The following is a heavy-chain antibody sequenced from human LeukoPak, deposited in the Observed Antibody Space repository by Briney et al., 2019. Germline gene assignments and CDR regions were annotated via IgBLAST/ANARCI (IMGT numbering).Heavy chain of an antibody. D-gene: IGHD6-19*01. CDR3: ARESIAVAGAPFDY. Sequence: SGGSLRLSCAASGFTFSGYEMNWVRQAPGKGLEWVSYISSGSTIYDADSVKGRFTISRDNAKNSLYLQMNSLRAEDTAVYYCARESIAVAGAPFDYWGQGTLVTVSS. J-gene: IGHJ4*02. V-gene: IGHV3-48*03. CDR2: ISSGSTI. CDR1: GFTFSGYE.